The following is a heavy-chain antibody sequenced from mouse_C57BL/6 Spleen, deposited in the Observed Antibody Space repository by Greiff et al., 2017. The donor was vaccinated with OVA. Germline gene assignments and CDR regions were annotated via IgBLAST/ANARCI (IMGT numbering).Heavy chain of an antibody. V-gene: IGHV5-4*01. Sequence: DVQLVESGGGLVKPGGSLKLSCAASGFTFSSYAMSWVRQTPEKRLEWVATISDGGSYTYYPDNVKGRFTISRDNAKNNLYLQMSHLKSEDTAMYYCARESDGIDYWGQGTTLTVSS. CDR2: ISDGGSYT. J-gene: IGHJ2*01. CDR1: GFTFSSYA. CDR3: ARESDGIDY. D-gene: IGHD2-3*01.